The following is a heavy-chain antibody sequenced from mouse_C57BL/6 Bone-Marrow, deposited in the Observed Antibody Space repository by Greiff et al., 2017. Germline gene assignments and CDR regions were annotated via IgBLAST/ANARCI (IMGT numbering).Heavy chain of an antibody. V-gene: IGHV1-42*01. CDR2: INPSTGGT. Sequence: DVKLQESGPELVKPGASVKISCKASGYSFTGYYMNWVKQSPEKSLEWIGEINPSTGGTTYNQKFKAKATLTVDKSSSTAYMQLKSLTSEDSAVYYCARYGNYESYWGQGTLVTGSA. CDR3: ARYGNYESY. J-gene: IGHJ3*01. D-gene: IGHD2-1*01. CDR1: GYSFTGYY.